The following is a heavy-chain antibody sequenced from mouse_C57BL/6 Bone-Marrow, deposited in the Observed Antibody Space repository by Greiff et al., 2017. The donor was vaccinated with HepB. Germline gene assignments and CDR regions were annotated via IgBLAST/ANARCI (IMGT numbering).Heavy chain of an antibody. CDR2: ISDGGSYT. D-gene: IGHD4-1*01. CDR1: GSTFSSYA. J-gene: IGHJ2*01. Sequence: EVKLMESGGGLVKPGGSLKLSCAASGSTFSSYAMSWVRQTPEKRLEWVATISDGGSYTYYPDNVKGRFTISRDNAKNNLYLQMSHLKSEDTAMYYCARIKLGRDFDYWGQGTTLTVSS. CDR3: ARIKLGRDFDY. V-gene: IGHV5-4*03.